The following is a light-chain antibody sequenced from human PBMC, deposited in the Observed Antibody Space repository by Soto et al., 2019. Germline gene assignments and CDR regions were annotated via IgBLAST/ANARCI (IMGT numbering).Light chain of an antibody. CDR2: EVS. CDR1: TSDIGAYNY. V-gene: IGLV2-14*01. CDR3: SSYTSSSTLLL. Sequence: QSVLTQPASVSGSPGQSITISCAGSTSDIGAYNYVSWYQQHPGKAPKLMIYEVSNRPSGVSTRFSGSKSGNTASLTISGLQAEDEADYYCSSYTSSSTLLLFGGGTKLTVL. J-gene: IGLJ2*01.